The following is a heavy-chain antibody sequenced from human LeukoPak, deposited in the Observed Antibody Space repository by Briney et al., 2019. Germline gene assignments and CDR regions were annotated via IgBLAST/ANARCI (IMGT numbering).Heavy chain of an antibody. D-gene: IGHD6-13*01. CDR2: IKTDGSEK. J-gene: IGHJ4*02. CDR3: AKGSGSSWYNADLAGIDY. Sequence: PGGSLRLSCEGSGFTFSNYWMSWVRQAPGKGLEWVANIKTDGSEKYYVDSVKGRFTISRDNAKNSLYLQMNSLRAEDTAVYYCAKGSGSSWYNADLAGIDYWGQGTLVTVSS. CDR1: GFTFSNYW. V-gene: IGHV3-7*01.